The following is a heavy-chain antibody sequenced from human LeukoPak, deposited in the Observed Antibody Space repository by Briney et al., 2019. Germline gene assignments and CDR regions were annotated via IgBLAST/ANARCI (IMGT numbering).Heavy chain of an antibody. CDR2: INPSGGST. V-gene: IGHV1-46*01. D-gene: IGHD1-26*01. CDR1: GYTFTSYY. CDR3: ARGTLSGSYYSGFDY. Sequence: GASVKVSCKASGYTFTSYYMHWVRQAPGQGLEWMGIINPSGGSTSYAQKFQGRVTMTRDMSTSTVYMELSSLRSEDTAVYYCARGTLSGSYYSGFDYWGQGTLVTVSS. J-gene: IGHJ4*02.